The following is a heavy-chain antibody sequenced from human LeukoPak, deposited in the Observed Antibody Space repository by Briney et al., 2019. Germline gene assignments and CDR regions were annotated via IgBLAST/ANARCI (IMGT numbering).Heavy chain of an antibody. CDR2: ISGGGGTT. V-gene: IGHV3-23*01. CDR3: AKMLGFCTSISCYFYFDL. D-gene: IGHD2-2*01. Sequence: GVSLRLSCAASGFTFSSYAMSWVRQAPGKGLEWVSTISGGGGTTYYADSVKGRFTISRDNSKDTLYLQRNSLRAEDTAVYYCAKMLGFCTSISCYFYFDLWGRGTLVTVSS. CDR1: GFTFSSYA. J-gene: IGHJ2*01.